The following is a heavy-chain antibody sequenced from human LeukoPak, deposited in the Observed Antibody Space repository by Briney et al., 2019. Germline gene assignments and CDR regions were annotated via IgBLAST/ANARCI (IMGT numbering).Heavy chain of an antibody. D-gene: IGHD6-13*01. Sequence: GGSLRLSCAASGFTFSGYWMTWVRQAPGKGLEWVSLIYSGGNIYYADSVKGRFTISRDGSKNTLYLQMNSLRAEDTAVYYCARDPGAAAGNLWSWGQGTLVTVSS. CDR3: ARDPGAAAGNLWS. CDR2: IYSGGNI. CDR1: GFTFSGYW. V-gene: IGHV3-66*01. J-gene: IGHJ5*02.